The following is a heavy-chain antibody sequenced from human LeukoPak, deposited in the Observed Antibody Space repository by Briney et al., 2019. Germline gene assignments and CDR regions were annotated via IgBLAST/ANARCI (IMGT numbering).Heavy chain of an antibody. Sequence: PGGSLKLSCAASGFTFRSFAMSWVRKAPGRGWKWAEIINKNGAGTYYADSVNGRFTVSRDNSYNTVSLQMNSLRDEDTGVYYCAKGLRTGVGPYRGYHYYMDVWGRGATVTVSS. D-gene: IGHD3-16*01. J-gene: IGHJ6*03. CDR3: AKGLRTGVGPYRGYHYYMDV. CDR1: GFTFRSFA. V-gene: IGHV3-23*01. CDR2: INKNGAGT.